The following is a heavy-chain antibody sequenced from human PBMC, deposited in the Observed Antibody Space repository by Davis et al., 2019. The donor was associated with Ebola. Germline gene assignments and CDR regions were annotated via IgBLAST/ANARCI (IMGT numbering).Heavy chain of an antibody. Sequence: GESLKISCAASGFTFSSYSMNWVRQAPGKGLEWVSSVSGTGGTTYYAEFVEGRFTISRDNTKSTLHLQMNSLRVEDTAIYYCAKDADEDDYGLFDNWDQGALVTVSS. J-gene: IGHJ4*02. CDR2: VSGTGGTT. D-gene: IGHD4-17*01. V-gene: IGHV3-23*01. CDR1: GFTFSSYS. CDR3: AKDADEDDYGLFDN.